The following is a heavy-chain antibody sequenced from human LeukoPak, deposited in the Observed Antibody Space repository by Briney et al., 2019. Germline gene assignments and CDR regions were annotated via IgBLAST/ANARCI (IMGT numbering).Heavy chain of an antibody. CDR2: ISSSSSYI. V-gene: IGHV3-21*01. CDR1: GFTFSSYS. D-gene: IGHD3-9*01. CDR3: ARDLREYILTGYYCFDY. J-gene: IGHJ4*02. Sequence: GGSLRLSCAASGFTFSSYSMNWVRQAPGKGLEWGSSISSSSSYIYYADSVKGRFTISRDNAKNSLYLQMNSLRAEDTAVYYCARDLREYILTGYYCFDYWGQGTLVTVSS.